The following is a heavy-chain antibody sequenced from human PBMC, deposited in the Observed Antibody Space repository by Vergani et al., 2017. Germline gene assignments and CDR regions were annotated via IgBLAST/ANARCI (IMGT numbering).Heavy chain of an antibody. CDR1: GFTFDDYA. J-gene: IGHJ6*03. CDR3: AKDSTHSVVVAAMDV. CDR2: ISWNSGSI. Sequence: EVQLVESGGGLVQPGRSLRLSCAASGFTFDDYAMHWVRQAPGKGLEWVSGISWNSGSIGYADSVKGRFTISRDNAKNSLYLQMNSLRAEDTALYYCAKDSTHSVVVAAMDVWGKGTTVTGSS. D-gene: IGHD2-15*01. V-gene: IGHV3-9*01.